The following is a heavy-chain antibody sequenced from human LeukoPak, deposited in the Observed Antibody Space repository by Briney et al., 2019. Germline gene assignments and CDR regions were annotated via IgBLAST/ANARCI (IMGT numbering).Heavy chain of an antibody. J-gene: IGHJ5*02. Sequence: PSETLSLTCTVSGGSISISSSYWGWIRQPPGKGLEWVGSVHYSGNTFYNPSLKSRVTISVDTSKNQFSLKLSSVTAADTAVYYCARGARFGEPGFDPWGQGTLVTVSS. D-gene: IGHD3-10*01. CDR2: VHYSGNT. V-gene: IGHV4-39*07. CDR1: GGSISISSSY. CDR3: ARGARFGEPGFDP.